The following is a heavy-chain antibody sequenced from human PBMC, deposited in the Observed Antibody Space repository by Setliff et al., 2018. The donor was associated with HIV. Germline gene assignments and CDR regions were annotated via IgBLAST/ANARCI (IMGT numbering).Heavy chain of an antibody. Sequence: PSETLSLTCTVSGGSISSGGYYWSWIRQLPGKGLECIGYIYYSGSTYYNPSLESRITLSVDTSKNQFSLKVNSVTAADTAVYYCARLEDQLGPGWFAPWGQGTLVTVSS. V-gene: IGHV4-31*03. CDR2: IYYSGST. CDR1: GGSISSGGYY. CDR3: ARLEDQLGPGWFAP. J-gene: IGHJ5*02. D-gene: IGHD1-1*01.